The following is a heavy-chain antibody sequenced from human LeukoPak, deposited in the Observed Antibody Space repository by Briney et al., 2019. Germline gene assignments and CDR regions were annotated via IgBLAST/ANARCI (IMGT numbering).Heavy chain of an antibody. D-gene: IGHD3-22*01. Sequence: SETLSLTCTVSGGSISSGTYYWSWIRQHPGKGLEWIGYIYYSGGSYYNPSLKSRVTISVDTSKNQFSLKLSSVTAADTAVYYCARARKLTYYYDSSDHHYFDYWGQGTLVTVSS. CDR1: GGSISSGTYY. CDR2: IYYSGGS. V-gene: IGHV4-31*03. CDR3: ARARKLTYYYDSSDHHYFDY. J-gene: IGHJ4*02.